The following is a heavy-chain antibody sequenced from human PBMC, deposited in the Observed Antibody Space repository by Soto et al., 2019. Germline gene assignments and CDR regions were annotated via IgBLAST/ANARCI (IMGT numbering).Heavy chain of an antibody. D-gene: IGHD3-22*01. J-gene: IGHJ4*01. CDR1: GFTFSSYW. Sequence: ASRRLCCTASGFTFSSYWMHWVRQAPGKGLVWVSRINGDGSDTTYADSVKGRLTISRDNAKNTLYLQMNSLRAEDTAVYYCAGDSNYDSSVGEDVWGQGALVTVSS. CDR2: INGDGSDT. V-gene: IGHV3-74*03. CDR3: AGDSNYDSSVGEDV.